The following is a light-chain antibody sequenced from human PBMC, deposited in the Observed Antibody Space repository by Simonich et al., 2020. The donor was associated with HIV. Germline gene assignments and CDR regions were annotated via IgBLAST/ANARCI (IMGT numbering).Light chain of an antibody. J-gene: IGKJ1*01. V-gene: IGKV3-15*01. CDR2: GAS. Sequence: EIVLTQSPATLSLSPGERATLSCRASQSVSSNLAWYQQKPGQAPRLLIYGASTRDTGIPARFSGSGSGTEFTLTISSMQSEDFAVYYCQQYNNWPRTFGQGTKVEIK. CDR3: QQYNNWPRT. CDR1: QSVSSN.